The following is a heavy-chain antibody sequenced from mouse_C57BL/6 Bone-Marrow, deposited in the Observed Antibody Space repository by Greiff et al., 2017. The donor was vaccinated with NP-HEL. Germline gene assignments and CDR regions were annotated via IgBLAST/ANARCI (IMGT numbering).Heavy chain of an antibody. D-gene: IGHD2-3*01. V-gene: IGHV1-53*01. CDR3: ATGIYDGLGTMDY. CDR1: GYTFTSYW. J-gene: IGHJ4*01. Sequence: VQLQQPGTELVKPGASVKLSCKASGYTFTSYWMHWVKQRPGQGLEWIGNINPSNGGTNYNEKFKSKATLTVDKSSSTAYMQISSLTSEDSAVYYCATGIYDGLGTMDYWGQGTSVTVSS. CDR2: INPSNGGT.